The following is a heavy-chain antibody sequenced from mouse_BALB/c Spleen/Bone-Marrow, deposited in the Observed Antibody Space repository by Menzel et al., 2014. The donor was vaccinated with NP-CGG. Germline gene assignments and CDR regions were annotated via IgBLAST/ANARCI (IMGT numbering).Heavy chain of an antibody. Sequence: VQLKESGAELVRPGALVKLSCKASGFNIKDYYMHWVKQRPEQGLEWIGWIDPENGNTIYDPKLQGKASITADTSSNTAYLQLSSLTSEDTAVYYCAGGNYRFAYWGQGTLVTVSA. D-gene: IGHD2-1*01. CDR3: AGGNYRFAY. CDR1: GFNIKDYY. CDR2: IDPENGNT. J-gene: IGHJ3*01. V-gene: IGHV14-1*02.